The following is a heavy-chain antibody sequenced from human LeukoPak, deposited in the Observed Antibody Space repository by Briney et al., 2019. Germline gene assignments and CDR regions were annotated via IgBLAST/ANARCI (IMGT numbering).Heavy chain of an antibody. J-gene: IGHJ3*02. Sequence: ASVKASCKVSGYTLTELSMHRVRQAPGKGLEWMGGFDPEDGETIYAQKFQGRVTMTEDTSTDTAYMELSSLRSEDTAVYYCATHLITGTTDAFDIWGQGTMVTVSS. CDR2: FDPEDGET. CDR3: ATHLITGTTDAFDI. CDR1: GYTLTELS. V-gene: IGHV1-24*01. D-gene: IGHD1-20*01.